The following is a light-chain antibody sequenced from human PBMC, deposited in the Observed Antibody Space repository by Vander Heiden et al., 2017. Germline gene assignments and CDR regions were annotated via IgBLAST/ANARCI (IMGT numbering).Light chain of an antibody. CDR1: QTISIY. CDR3: QQSHSTPIP. V-gene: IGKV1-39*01. CDR2: AAS. Sequence: DIQMTQSPTSMSASVGDRVTITCRSSQTISIYVNWYQQKSGKAPELLIYAASSLQSGVPSRFSGGGSGTDFTLTISSLQPEDFATYFCQQSHSTPIPFGQGTRLEIK. J-gene: IGKJ5*01.